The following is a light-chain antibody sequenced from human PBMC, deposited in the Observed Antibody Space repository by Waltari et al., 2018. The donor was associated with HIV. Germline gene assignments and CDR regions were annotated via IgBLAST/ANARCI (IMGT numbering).Light chain of an antibody. CDR3: AAWDDNLVGHVV. CDR2: KNN. Sequence: QSVLTQPPSASGTAGQRVTISCSGSRSNIGSNFVFWYQQFPGSAPKLLMYKNNHGFLGVPGRFSGSRSGTSASVAISGLRSEDEAAYYCAAWDDNLVGHVVFGGGTNLTV. J-gene: IGLJ2*01. V-gene: IGLV1-47*01. CDR1: RSNIGSNF.